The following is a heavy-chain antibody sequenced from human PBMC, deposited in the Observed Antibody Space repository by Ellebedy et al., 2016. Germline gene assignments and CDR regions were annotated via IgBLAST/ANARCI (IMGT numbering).Heavy chain of an antibody. CDR2: ISTYSGDT. CDR3: ARPSLLGATPFDY. Sequence: ASVKVSXXASGGTFSTYAISWVRQAPGQGLEWMGWISTYSGDTKSAQKFQGRVTMTKDTSTSTVYMDLRSLTSGDTAVYYCARPSLLGATPFDYWGQGTLVTVSS. J-gene: IGHJ4*02. CDR1: GGTFSTYA. V-gene: IGHV1-18*01. D-gene: IGHD1-26*01.